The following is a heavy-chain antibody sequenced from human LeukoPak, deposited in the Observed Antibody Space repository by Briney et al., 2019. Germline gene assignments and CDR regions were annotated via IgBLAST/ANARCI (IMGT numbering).Heavy chain of an antibody. CDR1: GGSFSSGDYY. J-gene: IGHJ5*02. CDR2: MYYSGST. V-gene: IGHV4-30-4*01. CDR3: ARPYYYDSRIDP. D-gene: IGHD3-22*01. Sequence: PSQTLSLTCTVSGGSFSSGDYYWSWIRQPPGKGLERIAYMYYSGSTYYNPSLQSRVTMSADTSKNQLSLKLSSVTAADTAVYYCARPYYYDSRIDPWGQGILVTVSS.